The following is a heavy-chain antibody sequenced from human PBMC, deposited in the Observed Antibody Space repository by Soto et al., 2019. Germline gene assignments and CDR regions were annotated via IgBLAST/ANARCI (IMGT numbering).Heavy chain of an antibody. J-gene: IGHJ4*03. CDR1: GDSINSGSY. CDR3: ARVHVMVVAGSAFDY. V-gene: IGHV4-38-2*02. Sequence: NPSETLSLTCTVSGDSINSGSYWGWIRQPPGEGPEWIASIYHGGTTFYNPSLKSRISISVDTSKNQFSLRLTSVTAANTATYYCARVHVMVVAGSAFDYWGRGTLVTVSS. D-gene: IGHD6-19*01. CDR2: IYHGGTT.